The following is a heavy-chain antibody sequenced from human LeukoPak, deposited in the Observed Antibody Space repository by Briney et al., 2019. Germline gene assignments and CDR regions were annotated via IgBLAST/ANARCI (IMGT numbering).Heavy chain of an antibody. J-gene: IGHJ6*02. CDR1: GGSISSYY. CDR2: IYTSGST. Sequence: SETLSLTCTVSGGSISSYYWSWIRQPAGKGLEWIGRIYTSGSTNYNPSLKSRVTMSVDTSKNQCSLKLSSVTAADTAVYYCARTGIEQGYQLLRGRYYYYYGMDAWGQGTTVTVSS. D-gene: IGHD2-2*01. V-gene: IGHV4-4*07. CDR3: ARTGIEQGYQLLRGRYYYYYGMDA.